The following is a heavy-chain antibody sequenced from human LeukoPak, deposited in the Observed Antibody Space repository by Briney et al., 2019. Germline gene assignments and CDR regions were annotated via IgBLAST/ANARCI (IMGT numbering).Heavy chain of an antibody. J-gene: IGHJ5*02. CDR1: GFNFNFFA. Sequence: GGSLRLSCAGSGFNFNFFALSWVRQAPGTRLEWISAISDHGSTYHADSVKGRFTISRDNSKNTLFLQMNSQRVEDTAVYYCAKAPLGTCTGATCYALDAWGQGTLVTVSS. V-gene: IGHV3-23*01. CDR2: ISDHGST. D-gene: IGHD2-2*01. CDR3: AKAPLGTCTGATCYALDA.